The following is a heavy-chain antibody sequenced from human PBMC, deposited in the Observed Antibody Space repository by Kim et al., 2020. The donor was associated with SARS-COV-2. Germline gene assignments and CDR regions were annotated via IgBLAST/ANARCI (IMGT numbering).Heavy chain of an antibody. CDR3: AKVVIWNYVRDFDY. J-gene: IGHJ4*02. Sequence: GGSLRLSCAASGFTFSTYGMHWVRQAPGKGLEWVAVISYDGNKKYYAESVKGRFTISRDNSKNTLYLQMNSLRAEDTAVYYCAKVVIWNYVRDFDYWGQGTLVTVSS. D-gene: IGHD1-7*01. V-gene: IGHV3-30*18. CDR1: GFTFSTYG. CDR2: ISYDGNKK.